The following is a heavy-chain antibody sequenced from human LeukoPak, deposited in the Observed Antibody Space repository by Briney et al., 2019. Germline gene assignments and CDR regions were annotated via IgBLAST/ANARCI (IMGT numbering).Heavy chain of an antibody. J-gene: IGHJ6*03. CDR1: GFTVSSNY. CDR3: ARVPAAAGYYYYMDV. CDR2: IYSGGST. D-gene: IGHD6-13*01. V-gene: IGHV3-53*01. Sequence: GGSLRLSCAASGFTVSSNYMSWVRQAPGKGLEWVSVIYSGGSTYYADSVKGRFTVSRDNSKNTLYLQMNSLRAEDTAVYYCARVPAAAGYYYYMDVWGKGTTVTVSS.